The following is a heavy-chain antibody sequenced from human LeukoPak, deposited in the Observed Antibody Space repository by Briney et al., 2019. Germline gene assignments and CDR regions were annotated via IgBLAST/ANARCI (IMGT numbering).Heavy chain of an antibody. Sequence: PGGSLRLSCAASGFTFSSYAMSWVRQAPGKGLEWVSAISASGGRTYYADSVKGRFTISRDNSKNTLYLQMDSLRAEDTAVYYCAKAVPPYYGSGSDPDYWGQGTLVTVSS. CDR2: ISASGGRT. J-gene: IGHJ4*02. CDR3: AKAVPPYYGSGSDPDY. V-gene: IGHV3-23*01. D-gene: IGHD3-10*01. CDR1: GFTFSSYA.